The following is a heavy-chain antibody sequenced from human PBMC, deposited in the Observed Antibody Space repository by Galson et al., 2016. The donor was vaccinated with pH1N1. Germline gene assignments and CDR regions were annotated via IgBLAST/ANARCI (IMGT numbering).Heavy chain of an antibody. V-gene: IGHV3-23*01. CDR1: QITFSDYA. Sequence: SLRLSCAASQITFSDYAMSWVRQAPGEGLQWVSTISGSGASTYYAASVEGRFTISRDNSKSTLFLQLDRLRAEDTAVYYCAKFCSTCPFDYWGQGVLVVVS. D-gene: IGHD3-10*02. J-gene: IGHJ4*02. CDR2: ISGSGAST. CDR3: AKFCSTCPFDY.